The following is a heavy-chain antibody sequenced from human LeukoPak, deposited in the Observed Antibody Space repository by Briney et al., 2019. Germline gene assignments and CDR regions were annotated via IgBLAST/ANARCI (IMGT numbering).Heavy chain of an antibody. CDR3: ARHPELYFFDY. D-gene: IGHD3-10*01. V-gene: IGHV4-59*08. CDR1: GASISSYY. Sequence: SSETLSLTCTVSGASISSYYWSWIRQPPGKGLEWIGYISYSGSTSYNPSLQRRVTISADTSKTHVSLTLSSVTAADPGVYYCARHPELYFFDYWGQGTLVTVSS. J-gene: IGHJ4*02. CDR2: ISYSGST.